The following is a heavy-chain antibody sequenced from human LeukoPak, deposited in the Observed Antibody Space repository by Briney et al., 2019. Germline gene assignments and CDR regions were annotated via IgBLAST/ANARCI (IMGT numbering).Heavy chain of an antibody. V-gene: IGHV1-69*05. CDR3: ARGLRRTTVVTTYFDY. CDR1: GGTFNSYA. CDR2: IIPIFGTA. Sequence: EASVTVSCKASGGTFNSYAISWVRQAPGQGLEWMGGIIPIFGTANYAQKFQGRVTITTDESTSTAYMELSSLRSEDTAVYYCARGLRRTTVVTTYFDYWGQGTLVTVSS. J-gene: IGHJ4*02. D-gene: IGHD4-23*01.